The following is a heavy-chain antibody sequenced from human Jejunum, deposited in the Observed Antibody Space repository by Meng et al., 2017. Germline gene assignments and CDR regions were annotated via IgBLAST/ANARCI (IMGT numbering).Heavy chain of an antibody. D-gene: IGHD7-27*01. V-gene: IGHV3-11*01. Sequence: QVTRGASGGGLVKPGGSLRLSGASSGITFSDFYMSWVRQAPGKGLEWVSYINPSDTTTDYADSVKGRFTISRDHAKKSMYLQMNSLRVEDTAVYYCARGHWALDSWGQGTLVTVSS. CDR2: INPSDTTT. J-gene: IGHJ4*02. CDR3: ARGHWALDS. CDR1: GITFSDFY.